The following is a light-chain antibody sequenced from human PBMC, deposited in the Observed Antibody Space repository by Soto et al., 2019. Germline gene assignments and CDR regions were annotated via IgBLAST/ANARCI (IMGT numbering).Light chain of an antibody. V-gene: IGKV3-20*01. CDR3: QQYGTSPSWT. Sequence: ETVLTQSPGTLSLSPGERATLSCRASQSVSDNALAWYQQKPGQAPRLLMYGASTRATGIPDRFSGSGSGTDFTFTVSRLEPDDFAVYYCQQYGTSPSWTFGQGTKVEIK. CDR1: QSVSDNA. CDR2: GAS. J-gene: IGKJ1*01.